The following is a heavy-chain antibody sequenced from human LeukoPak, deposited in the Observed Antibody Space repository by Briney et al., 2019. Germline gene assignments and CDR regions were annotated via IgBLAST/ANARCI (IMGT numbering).Heavy chain of an antibody. D-gene: IGHD7-27*01. J-gene: IGHJ3*02. CDR3: ARASETHWGSPGTFDI. CDR2: IYYSGST. V-gene: IGHV4-30-4*08. Sequence: SETLSLTCTVSGGSISSGDYYWSWIRQPPGKGLEWIGYIYYSGSTYYNPSLKSRVIISVDTSKNQFSLKLSSVTAADTAVYYCARASETHWGSPGTFDIWGQGTMVTVSS. CDR1: GGSISSGDYY.